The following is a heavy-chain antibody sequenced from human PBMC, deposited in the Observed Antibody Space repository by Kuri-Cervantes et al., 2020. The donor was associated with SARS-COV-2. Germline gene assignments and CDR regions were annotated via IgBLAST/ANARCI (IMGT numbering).Heavy chain of an antibody. CDR3: ARDPMWSRYYYDSSGSYYFDY. D-gene: IGHD3-22*01. J-gene: IGHJ4*02. Sequence: ASVKVSCKASGYTFTSYGISWVRQAPGQGLEWMGWISAYNGNTNYAQKLQGRVTMTTDTSTSTAYMELRSLRSDDTAVYYCARDPMWSRYYYDSSGSYYFDYWGQGTLDTVSS. CDR2: ISAYNGNT. V-gene: IGHV1-18*01. CDR1: GYTFTSYG.